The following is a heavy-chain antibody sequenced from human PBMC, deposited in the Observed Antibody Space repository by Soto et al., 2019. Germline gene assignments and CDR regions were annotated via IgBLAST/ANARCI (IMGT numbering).Heavy chain of an antibody. V-gene: IGHV3-23*01. CDR3: AKDKEPDGVREIDF. Sequence: PGGSLRLSCAASGFTFSLYTMSWVRQAPGKGLEWVSSIYGSASKTFYTDSVKGRFTISRDQSRNTLYLQMNSLRAEDTAVYYCAKDKEPDGVREIDFWGQGTRVTGSP. D-gene: IGHD4-17*01. CDR1: GFTFSLYT. J-gene: IGHJ4*02. CDR2: IYGSASKT.